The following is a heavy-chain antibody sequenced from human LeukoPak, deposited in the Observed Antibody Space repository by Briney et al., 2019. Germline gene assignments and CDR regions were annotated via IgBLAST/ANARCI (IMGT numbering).Heavy chain of an antibody. J-gene: IGHJ5*02. CDR2: IYYSGRT. CDR1: GGSISSSSYY. CDR3: VSGPGEYSSSGWFDP. D-gene: IGHD3-10*01. Sequence: SETLSLTCTVSGGSISSSSYYWGWIRQPPGKGLEWIGSIYYSGRTFYNPSLKSRVTISVDASKNQFSLKLSSVTAADTAVYYCVSGPGEYSSSGWFDPWGQGTLVTVSS. V-gene: IGHV4-39*01.